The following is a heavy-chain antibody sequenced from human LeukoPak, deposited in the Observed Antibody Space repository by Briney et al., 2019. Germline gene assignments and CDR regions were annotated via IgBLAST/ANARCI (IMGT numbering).Heavy chain of an antibody. CDR3: ARQVVVAATLSLPVPNYGMDV. D-gene: IGHD2-15*01. V-gene: IGHV5-10-1*01. CDR1: GYSFTSYW. Sequence: GESLKISCKGSGYSFTSYWISWVRQMPGKGLEWMGRIDPSDSYTNYSPSFQGHVTISADKSISTAYLQWSSLKASDTAMYYCARQVVVAATLSLPVPNYGMDVWGQGTTVTVSS. J-gene: IGHJ6*02. CDR2: IDPSDSYT.